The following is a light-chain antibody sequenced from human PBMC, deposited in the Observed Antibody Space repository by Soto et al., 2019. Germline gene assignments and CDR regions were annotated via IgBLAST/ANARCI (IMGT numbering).Light chain of an antibody. CDR1: QSVGSNY. CDR3: QQYGTSALIT. Sequence: VLTQSPCTLSLSPGERATLSCRASQSVGSNYLAWYQQKPGQAPRLLIYGASSRATGIPDRFSGSGSGTDFTLTISRLEPEDFAVYYCQQYGTSALITFGQGTRLEIK. J-gene: IGKJ5*01. CDR2: GAS. V-gene: IGKV3-20*01.